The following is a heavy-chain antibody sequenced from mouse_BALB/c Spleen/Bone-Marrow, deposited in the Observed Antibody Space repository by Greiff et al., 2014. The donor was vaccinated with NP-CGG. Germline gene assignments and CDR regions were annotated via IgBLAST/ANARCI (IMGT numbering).Heavy chain of an antibody. Sequence: QVQLKESGAEFVKPGASVKLSCKAPGYTFTTYWMHWVKQRPGQGLEWIGQIDPSDSYTNYSQKFKGKATLTVDKSSSTAYMQLSSLSSEDSAVYYCARGGDNYAWFPYWGQGTLVTVSA. CDR3: ARGGDNYAWFPY. CDR2: IDPSDSYT. D-gene: IGHD1-3*01. V-gene: IGHV1-69*02. J-gene: IGHJ3*01. CDR1: GYTFTTYW.